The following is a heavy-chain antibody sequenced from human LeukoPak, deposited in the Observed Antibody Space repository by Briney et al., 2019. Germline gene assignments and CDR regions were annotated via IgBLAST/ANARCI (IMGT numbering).Heavy chain of an antibody. CDR3: AEAPDVDTAMVTSDY. CDR2: INPSGGST. Sequence: ASVKVSCKASGYTFTSYYMHWVRQAPGQGLEWMGIINPSGGSTSYAQKFQGRVTMTRDTSTSTVYMEPSSLRSEDTAVYYCAEAPDVDTAMVTSDYWGQGTLVTVSS. J-gene: IGHJ4*02. D-gene: IGHD5-18*01. CDR1: GYTFTSYY. V-gene: IGHV1-46*01.